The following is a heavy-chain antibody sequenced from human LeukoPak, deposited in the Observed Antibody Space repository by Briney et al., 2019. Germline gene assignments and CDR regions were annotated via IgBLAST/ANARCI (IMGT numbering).Heavy chain of an antibody. V-gene: IGHV4-31*03. CDR1: GGSITSGNYY. Sequence: SETLSLTCTVCGGSITSGNYYWSWIRQHPGNGLESIGYIHYSGSTDYNPSLKSRVTISRDTSKNQFSLELNSVTAADTAVYYCARDRGYGFDYWGQGTLVTVSS. CDR2: IHYSGST. CDR3: ARDRGYGFDY. D-gene: IGHD5-18*01. J-gene: IGHJ4*02.